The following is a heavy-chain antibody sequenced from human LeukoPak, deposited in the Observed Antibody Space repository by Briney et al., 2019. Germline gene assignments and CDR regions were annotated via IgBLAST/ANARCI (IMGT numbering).Heavy chain of an antibody. V-gene: IGHV6-1*01. CDR1: GDRVSSNSAA. Sequence: SQTLSLTCAISGDRVSSNSAAWNWIRQSPSSGLEWLGRTYYRSKWYNDYAVSVKSRITINPNTSKNQFSLQLNSVTPEDTAVYYCARGGESSGWNFDYWGQGTLVTVSS. CDR2: TYYRSKWYN. CDR3: ARGGESSGWNFDY. J-gene: IGHJ4*02. D-gene: IGHD6-19*01.